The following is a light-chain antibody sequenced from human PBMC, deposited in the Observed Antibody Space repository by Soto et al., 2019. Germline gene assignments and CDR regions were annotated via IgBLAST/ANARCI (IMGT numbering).Light chain of an antibody. CDR2: KAS. Sequence: DIQMTQSPSTLSASVGDRVTITCRASQSISSWLAWYQQKPGKAPKLLIYKASSLQCGVPSRFSGSGSGTEFTLTISSLQPDDFATYYCQQYNGYFSWTFGQGTTVEIK. J-gene: IGKJ1*01. V-gene: IGKV1-5*03. CDR1: QSISSW. CDR3: QQYNGYFSWT.